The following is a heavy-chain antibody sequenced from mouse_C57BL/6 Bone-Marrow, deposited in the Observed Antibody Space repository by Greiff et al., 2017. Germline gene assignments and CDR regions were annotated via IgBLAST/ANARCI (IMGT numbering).Heavy chain of an antibody. V-gene: IGHV1-78*01. D-gene: IGHD2-5*01. Sequence: QVQLQQSDAELVKPGASVKISCKVSGYTFTDHTIHWMKQRPEQGLEWIGYIYPRDGSTKYNEKFKGKATLTADKSSSTAYMQLNSLTSEDSAVYFCARGGGYSNSLPYYFDYWGQGTTLTVSS. CDR2: IYPRDGST. CDR3: ARGGGYSNSLPYYFDY. J-gene: IGHJ2*01. CDR1: GYTFTDHT.